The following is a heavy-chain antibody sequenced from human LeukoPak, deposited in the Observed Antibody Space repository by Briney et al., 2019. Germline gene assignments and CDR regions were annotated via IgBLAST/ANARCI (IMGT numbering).Heavy chain of an antibody. D-gene: IGHD6-19*01. CDR2: IYTSGST. Sequence: SETLSLTCTVSGGSISSGSYYWTWIRQPAGKGLEWIGRIYTSGSTNYNPSHRSRVTISLDTSNNQFSLNLHSVTAADTAVYYCTTQLGLLAGLDSWGQGTRVTVSS. V-gene: IGHV4-61*02. J-gene: IGHJ4*02. CDR3: TTQLGLLAGLDS. CDR1: GGSISSGSYY.